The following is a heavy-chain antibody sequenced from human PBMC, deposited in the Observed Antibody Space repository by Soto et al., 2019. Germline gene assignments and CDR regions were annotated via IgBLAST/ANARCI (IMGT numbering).Heavy chain of an antibody. CDR1: GGTFSSYA. Sequence: ASVKVSCKASGGTFSSYAISWVRQAPGQGLEWMGGITPIFGTANYAQKFQGRVTITADESTSTAYMELSSLRSEDTAVYYCARTASDIVATIGGFDYWGQGTLVTVSS. D-gene: IGHD5-12*01. CDR2: ITPIFGTA. V-gene: IGHV1-69*13. J-gene: IGHJ4*02. CDR3: ARTASDIVATIGGFDY.